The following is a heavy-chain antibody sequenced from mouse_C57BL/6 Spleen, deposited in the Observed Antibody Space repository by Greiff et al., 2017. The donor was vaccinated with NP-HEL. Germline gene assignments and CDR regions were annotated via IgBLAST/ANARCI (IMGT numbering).Heavy chain of an antibody. V-gene: IGHV5-17*01. J-gene: IGHJ4*01. D-gene: IGHD2-4*01. CDR2: ISSGSSTI. CDR3: ARMGPLYYDYDGYAMDY. Sequence: DVQLVESGGGLVKPGGSLKLSCAASGFTFSDYGMHWVRQAPEKGLEWVAYISSGSSTIYYADTVKGRFTISRDNAKNTLFLQMTSLRSEDTAMYYCARMGPLYYDYDGYAMDYWGQGTSVTVSS. CDR1: GFTFSDYG.